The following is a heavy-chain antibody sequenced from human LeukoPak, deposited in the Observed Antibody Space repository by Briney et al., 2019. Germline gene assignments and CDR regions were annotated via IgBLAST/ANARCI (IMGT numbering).Heavy chain of an antibody. CDR3: ATVKFRFQEEGYYMDV. CDR1: GGTFSSYT. D-gene: IGHD3-10*01. V-gene: IGHV1-69*05. CDR2: IIPFFGTV. Sequence: SVKVSCKASGGTFSSYTITWVRQAPGQGLEWMGGIIPFFGTVNYAQKFQGRVTFTTDESTSTVYMELTSLRSEDTALYYCATVKFRFQEEGYYMDVWGKGTTVTVSS. J-gene: IGHJ6*03.